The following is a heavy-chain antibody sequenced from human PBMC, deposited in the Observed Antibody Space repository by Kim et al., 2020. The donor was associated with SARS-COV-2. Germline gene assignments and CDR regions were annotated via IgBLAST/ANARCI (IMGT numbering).Heavy chain of an antibody. V-gene: IGHV3-21*01. Sequence: GGSLRLSCAASGFTFSSYSMNWVRQAPGKGLEWVSSISSSSSYIYYADSVKGRFTISRDNAKNSLYLQMNSLRAEDTAVYYCARDALQAPQNNFDYWGQGTLVTVSS. CDR2: ISSSSSYI. CDR1: GFTFSSYS. CDR3: ARDALQAPQNNFDY. J-gene: IGHJ4*02. D-gene: IGHD3-10*01.